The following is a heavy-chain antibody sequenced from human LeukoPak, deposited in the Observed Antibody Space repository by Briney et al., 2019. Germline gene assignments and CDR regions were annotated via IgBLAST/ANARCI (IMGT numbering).Heavy chain of an antibody. CDR3: AKTRGSGPFDY. J-gene: IGHJ4*02. D-gene: IGHD3-10*01. Sequence: PVGSLRLSCAASGFVFSSYGMSWVRQAPGKGLEWVSAISGSGGSTYYADSVKGRFTISRDNSKNTLYLQMNNLRAEDTAVYYCAKTRGSGPFDYWGQGTLVTVSS. CDR1: GFVFSSYG. V-gene: IGHV3-23*01. CDR2: ISGSGGST.